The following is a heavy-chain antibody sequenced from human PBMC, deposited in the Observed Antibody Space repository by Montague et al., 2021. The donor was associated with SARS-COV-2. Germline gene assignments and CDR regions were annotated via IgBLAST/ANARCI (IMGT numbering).Heavy chain of an antibody. J-gene: IGHJ6*02. Sequence: SETLSLTCAVYGGSFSVHYWTWIRQPPGKGLEWIGQINQSGSTKYNPSLKSRVTISIDTSKNQFSLKMTSMTAADTGVYYCARYRRRFAEICDTYYDYGLNVWGQGTTVTVFS. V-gene: IGHV4-34*01. CDR2: INQSGST. CDR1: GGSFSVHY. CDR3: ARYRRRFAEICDTYYDYGLNV. D-gene: IGHD3-10*01.